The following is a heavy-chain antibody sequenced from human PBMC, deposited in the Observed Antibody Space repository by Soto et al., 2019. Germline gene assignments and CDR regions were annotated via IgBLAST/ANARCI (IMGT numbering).Heavy chain of an antibody. V-gene: IGHV1-46*01. CDR2: INPSGGST. CDR3: ASNLGWSSGWYN. J-gene: IGHJ4*02. Sequence: QVQLVQSGAEVKKPGASVKVSCKASGYTFTSYYMHWVRQAPGQGLEWMGIINPSGGSTSYAQKFQGRVTMNRETSTSTVYMELSSLRSEDTAVYYCASNLGWSSGWYNWGQGTLVTVSS. CDR1: GYTFTSYY. D-gene: IGHD6-19*01.